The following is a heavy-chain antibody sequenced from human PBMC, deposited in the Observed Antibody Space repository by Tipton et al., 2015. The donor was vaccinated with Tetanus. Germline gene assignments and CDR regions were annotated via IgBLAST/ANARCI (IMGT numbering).Heavy chain of an antibody. CDR3: ARFGTVFLRFGELSGYYSVDV. Sequence: TLSLTCTVSGGPISGGGAYWSWNRQVPGRGLELIGHIFDGGSTYYNPSLKGRVTMSADTSKNQFSLKLRSVTVADTAVYYCARFGTVFLRFGELSGYYSVDVWGQGTTVTVSS. CDR1: GGPISGGGAY. CDR2: IFDGGST. J-gene: IGHJ6*03. V-gene: IGHV4-30-4*08. D-gene: IGHD3-10*01.